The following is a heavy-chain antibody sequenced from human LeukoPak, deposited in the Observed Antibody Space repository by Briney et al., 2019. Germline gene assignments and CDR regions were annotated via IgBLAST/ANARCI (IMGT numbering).Heavy chain of an antibody. J-gene: IGHJ4*02. CDR2: IGHAGNSI. CDR1: GFNFGVFG. CDR3: ARDLQAMYFQD. V-gene: IGHV3-33*01. Sequence: PGTSLRLSCVTSGFNFGVFGMQWVRQAPGKGLEWVAVIGHAGNSIYYGDSVKGRFTITRDNSKNTLFLQMSSLTAEDTAVYYCARDLQAMYFQDWGQGALVTVAS. D-gene: IGHD3-9*01.